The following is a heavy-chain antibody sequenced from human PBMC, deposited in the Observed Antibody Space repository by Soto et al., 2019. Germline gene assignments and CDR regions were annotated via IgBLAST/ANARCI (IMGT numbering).Heavy chain of an antibody. D-gene: IGHD3-22*01. J-gene: IGHJ3*01. CDR1: GGAFSTSD. CDR2: IIPVFGAA. Sequence: QVHLVQSGAEVKMPGSSVRVSCASSGGAFSTSDIGWVRQAPGQGLEWMGGIIPVFGAANYAQKFKGRVTITADESTRTAYLEMGSLNAEDTATYYCARDPRSGWAHDAFDVWGPGTFIIVSS. V-gene: IGHV1-69*01. CDR3: ARDPRSGWAHDAFDV.